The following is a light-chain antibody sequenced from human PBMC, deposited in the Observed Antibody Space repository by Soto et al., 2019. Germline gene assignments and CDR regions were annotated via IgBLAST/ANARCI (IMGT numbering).Light chain of an antibody. J-gene: IGKJ2*01. CDR1: QSVSSN. CDR3: QQYNNWPL. V-gene: IGKV3-15*01. Sequence: EIVITQSPATLSVSPGERATLSCRASQSVSSNLAWYQQKPGQAPRLLIYGASTRATGIPARFSGSGSGTEFTLTIXSLQSEDFAVYYCQQYNNWPLFGQGTKVDIK. CDR2: GAS.